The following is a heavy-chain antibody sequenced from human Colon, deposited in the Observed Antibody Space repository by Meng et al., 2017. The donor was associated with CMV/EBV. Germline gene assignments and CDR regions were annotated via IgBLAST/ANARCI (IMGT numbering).Heavy chain of an antibody. Sequence: GGSLRLSCAASGFTFSNAWMSWVRQAPGKGLEWVSGISWNSVTEYVDSVKGRFTISRDNAKNSLYLQMNSLRAEDTAVYYCARAPIGYCSSTSCYPTYFDYWGQGTLVTVSS. CDR1: GFTFSNAW. CDR3: ARAPIGYCSSTSCYPTYFDY. J-gene: IGHJ4*02. V-gene: IGHV3-69-1*01. CDR2: ISWNSVT. D-gene: IGHD2-2*01.